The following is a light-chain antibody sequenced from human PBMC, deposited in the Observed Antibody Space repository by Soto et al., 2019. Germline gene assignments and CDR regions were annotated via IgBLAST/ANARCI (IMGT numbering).Light chain of an antibody. V-gene: IGKV3-20*01. CDR3: QQYGTSPWT. CDR1: QSVSRNY. CDR2: GAS. J-gene: IGKJ1*01. Sequence: EIVLTQSPGTLSLSPGERATLSCRASQSVSRNYLAWYQQNPGQTPRLLIYGASSRAAGIPDRFSGSGSGTDFSLAISRLEPEDFAVYYCQQYGTSPWTFGQGTKVDI.